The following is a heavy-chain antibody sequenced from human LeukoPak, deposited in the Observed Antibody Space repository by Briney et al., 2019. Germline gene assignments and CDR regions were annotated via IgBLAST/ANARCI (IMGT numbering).Heavy chain of an antibody. V-gene: IGHV3-7*05. D-gene: IGHD1-14*01. CDR3: ARDHSEPGVFFDS. CDR1: GFTFSSYW. Sequence: PGGSLRLSCSASGFTFSSYWMIWVRQAPGKGLEWVANINQVGSEKYYADSVKGRFTISRDNSKNSLYLQMNSLRAEDTAVCFCARDHSEPGVFFDSWGQGTLVTVSS. CDR2: INQVGSEK. J-gene: IGHJ4*02.